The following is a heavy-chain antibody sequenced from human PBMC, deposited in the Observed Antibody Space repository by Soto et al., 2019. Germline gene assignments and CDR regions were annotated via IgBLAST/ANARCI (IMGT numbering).Heavy chain of an antibody. CDR2: IYYSGTT. CDR3: ARQSGGYYYYGMDV. J-gene: IGHJ6*02. D-gene: IGHD1-26*01. CDR1: GGSISDYY. Sequence: QVQLQESGPGLVKPSENLSLTCTVSGGSISDYYWSWLRQPPGKGLEWIGYIYYSGTTNYSPSLKSRVTISVDTSKNQFSLELSSVTAADSAIYYCARQSGGYYYYGMDVWGQGTTVTVSS. V-gene: IGHV4-59*08.